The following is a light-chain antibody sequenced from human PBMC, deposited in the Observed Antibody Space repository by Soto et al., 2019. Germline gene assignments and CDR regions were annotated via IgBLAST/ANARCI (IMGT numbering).Light chain of an antibody. Sequence: QCALTQPSSVSGSPGQSITISCTGTISDVGGYNYVSWYQQHPGKAPKLMIYEVSNRPSGVSNRFSGSKSGNTASLTISGLQAEDEAAYYCSSYTSSRTLVFGAGTKVTVL. CDR3: SSYTSSRTLV. J-gene: IGLJ1*01. CDR1: ISDVGGYNY. CDR2: EVS. V-gene: IGLV2-14*01.